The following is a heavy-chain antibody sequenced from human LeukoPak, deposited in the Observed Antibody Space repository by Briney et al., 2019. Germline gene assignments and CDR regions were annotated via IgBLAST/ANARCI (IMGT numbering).Heavy chain of an antibody. V-gene: IGHV1-46*01. D-gene: IGHD6-13*01. CDR2: INPSGGGT. CDR1: GYTFTRYY. CDR3: ARDEAAARRGLIDY. Sequence: ASVTVSCKASGYTFTRYYMHWVGQAPGQGLEGLGIINPSGGGTSYAQKFQGRVTMTRNTSTSTVHMELSSLRSDNTAVYYCARDEAAARRGLIDYWGQGTLVTVSS. J-gene: IGHJ4*02.